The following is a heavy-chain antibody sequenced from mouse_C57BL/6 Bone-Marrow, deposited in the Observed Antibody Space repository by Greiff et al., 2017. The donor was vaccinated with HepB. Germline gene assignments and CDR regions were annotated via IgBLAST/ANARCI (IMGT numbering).Heavy chain of an antibody. CDR1: GFTIKNTY. CDR2: IDPANGNT. V-gene: IGHV14-3*01. CDR3: ARGRWLPPDY. J-gene: IGHJ2*01. Sequence: EVQLQQSVAELVRPGASVKLSCTASGFTIKNTYMYWVKQRPEQGLEWIGRIDPANGNTKYAPKFQGKATITADTSSNTAYLQLSSLTSEDTAIYYCARGRWLPPDYWGQGTTLTVSS. D-gene: IGHD2-3*01.